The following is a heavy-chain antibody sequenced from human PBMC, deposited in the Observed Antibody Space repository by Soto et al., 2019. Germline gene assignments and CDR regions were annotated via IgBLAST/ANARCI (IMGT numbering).Heavy chain of an antibody. CDR1: GYSFNDYW. V-gene: IGHV5-51*01. Sequence: PGESLKISCKGSGYSFNDYWIGWVRQMPGKGLEWMGIIYPHDSNTRYSPSFEGQVTISADKSISTAYLQWSSLKASDTAMYYYARLCGGDCYSVAFDIWGQGTMVTV. CDR3: ARLCGGDCYSVAFDI. J-gene: IGHJ3*02. D-gene: IGHD2-21*02. CDR2: IYPHDSNT.